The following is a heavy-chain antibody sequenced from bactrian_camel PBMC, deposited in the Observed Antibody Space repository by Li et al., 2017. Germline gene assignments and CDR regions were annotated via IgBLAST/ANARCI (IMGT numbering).Heavy chain of an antibody. J-gene: IGHJ6*01. V-gene: IGHV3S6*01. CDR2: FYSDGVQT. D-gene: IGHD3*01. CDR3: AADRALDDDCYVGSLYTDFAY. Sequence: HVQLVESGGGLVQPGGSLRLSCAASGFTFSSLFMNWVRQAPGKGLEWVASFYSDGVQTYYADSVKGRFAISQDNAKNVLYLQMNSLQPEDTAMYYCAADRALDDDCYVGSLYTDFAYWGQGTQVTVS. CDR1: GFTFSSLF.